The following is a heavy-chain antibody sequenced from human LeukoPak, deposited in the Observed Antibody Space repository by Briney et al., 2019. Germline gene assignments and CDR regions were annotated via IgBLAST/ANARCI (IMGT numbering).Heavy chain of an antibody. CDR1: GYSFTIYW. D-gene: IGHD4-17*01. J-gene: IGHJ3*02. CDR2: IYPGDSDT. CDR3: ARRLPPDYGDFADAFDI. Sequence: GESLKISCKGSGYSFTIYWIGWVRQMPGKGLEWMGIIYPGDSDTRYSPSFQGQVTISADKSISTAYLQWSSLKASDTAMYYCARRLPPDYGDFADAFDIWGQGTMVTVSS. V-gene: IGHV5-51*01.